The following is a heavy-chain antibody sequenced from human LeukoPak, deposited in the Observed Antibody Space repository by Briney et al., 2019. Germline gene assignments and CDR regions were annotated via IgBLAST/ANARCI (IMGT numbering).Heavy chain of an antibody. Sequence: GGSLRLSCAASGFTFSSYAMTWVRQAPGKGLEWVSTIRATAGTTYYEDSVKGRFTISRDNSKNTQWLQTNSLRVEDTAVYYCTKGGYTTYFDYWGQGTLVTVSS. V-gene: IGHV3-23*01. CDR3: TKGGYTTYFDY. CDR1: GFTFSSYA. J-gene: IGHJ4*02. D-gene: IGHD6-13*01. CDR2: IRATAGTT.